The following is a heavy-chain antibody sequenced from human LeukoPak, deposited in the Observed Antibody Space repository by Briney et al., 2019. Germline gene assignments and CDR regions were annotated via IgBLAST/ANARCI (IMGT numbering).Heavy chain of an antibody. CDR1: GFTVSSNY. D-gene: IGHD5-18*01. CDR3: ARDLDSYGSYYFDY. CDR2: IYSGGST. Sequence: PGGSLRLSCAASGFTVSSNYMSWVRQAPGKGLEWVSVIYSGGSTYYADSVKGRFTISRDNSKNTLYLQMNSLRAEDTAVYYCARDLDSYGSYYFDYWGQGTLVTVSS. V-gene: IGHV3-66*01. J-gene: IGHJ4*02.